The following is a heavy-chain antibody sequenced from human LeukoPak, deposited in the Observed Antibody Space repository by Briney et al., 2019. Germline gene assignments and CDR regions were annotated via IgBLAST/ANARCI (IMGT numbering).Heavy chain of an antibody. CDR3: ARDSGLYYFDY. Sequence: GASVKVSCKASGYTFTSYYMHWVRQAPGQGLEWMGTINPSGGSTSYAQKFQGRVTMTRDTSTSTVYMELSSLRSEDTAVYYCARDSGLYYFDYWGQGTLVTVSS. V-gene: IGHV1-46*01. D-gene: IGHD1-26*01. CDR2: INPSGGST. CDR1: GYTFTSYY. J-gene: IGHJ4*02.